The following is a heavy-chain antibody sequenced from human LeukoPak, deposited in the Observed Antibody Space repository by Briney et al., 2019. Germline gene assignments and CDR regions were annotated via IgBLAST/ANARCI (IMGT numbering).Heavy chain of an antibody. CDR3: ARDPFSGFDKRVYYFDY. J-gene: IGHJ4*02. D-gene: IGHD5-12*01. CDR1: GFTFSSYW. Sequence: GGSLRLSCAASGFTFSSYWMHWVRQAPGKGLVWVSRINSDGSTTSYADSVKGRFTISRDNAKNTVYLQMNSVRAEDTAVYYCARDPFSGFDKRVYYFDYWGQGALVTVSS. V-gene: IGHV3-74*01. CDR2: INSDGSTT.